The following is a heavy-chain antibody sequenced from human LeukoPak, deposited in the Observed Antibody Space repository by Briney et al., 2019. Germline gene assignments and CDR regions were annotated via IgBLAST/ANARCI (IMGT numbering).Heavy chain of an antibody. CDR1: GYTLTELS. V-gene: IGHV1-24*01. Sequence: ASVKVSCKVSGYTLTELSMHWVRQAPGKGLEWVGGFDPEDGETIYAQKFQGRVTMTEDTSTDTAYMELSGLRSEDTAVYYCATSPRYNQDTDYWGQGTLVTVSS. CDR3: ATSPRYNQDTDY. D-gene: IGHD5-24*01. J-gene: IGHJ4*02. CDR2: FDPEDGET.